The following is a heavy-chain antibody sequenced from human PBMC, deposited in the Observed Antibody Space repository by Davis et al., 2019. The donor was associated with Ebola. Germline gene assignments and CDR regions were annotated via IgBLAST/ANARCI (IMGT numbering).Heavy chain of an antibody. CDR3: ARHDTMIVDAFDI. CDR1: GYTFTSHY. V-gene: IGHV1-46*01. D-gene: IGHD3-22*01. CDR2: INPSGGST. J-gene: IGHJ3*02. Sequence: AASVKVSCKASGYTFTSHYMHWVRQAPEQGLEWMGIINPSGGSTSYAQKFQGRVTMTRDTSTSTVHMELSSLRSEDTAVYYCARHDTMIVDAFDIWGQGTMVTVSS.